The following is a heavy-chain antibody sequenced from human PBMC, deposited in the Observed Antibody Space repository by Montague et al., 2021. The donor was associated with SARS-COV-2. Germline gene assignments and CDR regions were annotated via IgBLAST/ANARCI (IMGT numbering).Heavy chain of an antibody. D-gene: IGHD1-26*01. V-gene: IGHV4-61*08. Sequence: SETLSLTCTVSGGSVSSGGFYWNWIRQPPGKGLEWIGYMYSSGSTNYNPSLKSRVTISLDASKNQFSLRLSSVTPADTAVHYCTREGGYWSQGTLVTVSS. CDR1: GGSVSSGGFY. CDR3: TREGGY. J-gene: IGHJ4*02. CDR2: MYSSGST.